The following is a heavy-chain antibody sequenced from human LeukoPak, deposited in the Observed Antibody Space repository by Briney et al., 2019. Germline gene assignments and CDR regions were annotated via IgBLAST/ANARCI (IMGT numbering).Heavy chain of an antibody. V-gene: IGHV5-51*01. Sequence: GEPLKISCKGSGFNFTAYWIAWVRQMPGKGLEWMGISHPINSDTKYSPSFQGQVTISADKSSSTAYLQWNSLKASDTAMYYCARHQYYYDSSGHYGWFDSWGQGTLVTVSS. CDR1: GFNFTAYW. CDR3: ARHQYYYDSSGHYGWFDS. D-gene: IGHD3-22*01. J-gene: IGHJ5*01. CDR2: SHPINSDT.